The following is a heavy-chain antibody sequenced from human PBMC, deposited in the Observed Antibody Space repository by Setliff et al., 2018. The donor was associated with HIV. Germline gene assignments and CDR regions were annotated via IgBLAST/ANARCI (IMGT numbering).Heavy chain of an antibody. J-gene: IGHJ6*03. D-gene: IGHD3-3*01. Sequence: SVKVSCKASGGTFSSYAISWVRQAPGQGLEWMGGIIHILGIANYAQKFQGRVTITADKTTSTAYMELSSLRSEDTAVYYCARGRVLRGYYYYYMDVWGKGTTVTVSS. CDR1: GGTFSSYA. V-gene: IGHV1-69*10. CDR2: IIHILGIA. CDR3: ARGRVLRGYYYYYMDV.